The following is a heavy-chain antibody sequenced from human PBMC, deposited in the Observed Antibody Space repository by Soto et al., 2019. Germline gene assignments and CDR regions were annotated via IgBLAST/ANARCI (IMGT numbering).Heavy chain of an antibody. V-gene: IGHV3-53*04. Sequence: GGSLRLSCAAPGFTVSSNYMSWVRQAPGKGLEWVSVIYSGGSTYYADSVKGRFTISRHNSKNTLYLQMNSLRAEDTAVYYCARVLLATVGVVNHAFDIWGQGTMVTVS. D-gene: IGHD3-3*01. CDR3: ARVLLATVGVVNHAFDI. CDR1: GFTVSSNY. J-gene: IGHJ3*02. CDR2: IYSGGST.